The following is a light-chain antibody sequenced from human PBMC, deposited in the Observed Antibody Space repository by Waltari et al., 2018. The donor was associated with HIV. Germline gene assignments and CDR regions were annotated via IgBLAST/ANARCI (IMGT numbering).Light chain of an antibody. CDR2: GVS. CDR3: LQSSSTPLT. CDR1: QDISMF. Sequence: IQMTQSPSSLSASVGDTVSITCRASQDISMFLSWYQQKPGEAPKRLIHGVSSWPAGAPPRVRGRGAGTEFTRTISDLQPEDFATYLCLQSSSTPLTFGPGTKV. J-gene: IGKJ3*01. V-gene: IGKV1-39*01.